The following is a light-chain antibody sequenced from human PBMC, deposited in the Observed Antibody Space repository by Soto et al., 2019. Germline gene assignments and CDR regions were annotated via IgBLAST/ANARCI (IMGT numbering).Light chain of an antibody. CDR1: QSVSTSF. CDR2: GAF. V-gene: IGKV3-20*01. CDR3: QQYGNSITIT. Sequence: EVVLTQSPGTLSLSPGERATLSCRASQSVSTSFLAWYQQKPCQAPRLLIYGAFSRATGIPDRFSGIGCGTEFSLTISRLEPEDFSVYYGQQYGNSITITFGQGTRLENK. J-gene: IGKJ5*01.